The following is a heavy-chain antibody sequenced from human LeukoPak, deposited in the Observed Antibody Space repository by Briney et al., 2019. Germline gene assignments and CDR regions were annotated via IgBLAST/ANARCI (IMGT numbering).Heavy chain of an antibody. CDR3: VRLHCSSTSCYDYYYYYMDV. D-gene: IGHD2-2*01. V-gene: IGHV4-59*08. CDR1: GASVSSHY. CDR2: VFYGVST. Sequence: SETLSLTCTVSGASVSSHYWSWLRQPPGEGLEWIGFVFYGVSTFYNPSLRSRVTISVDTSKKQASLKLSSVTAADTGVYYCVRLHCSSTSCYDYYYYYMDVWGKGTTVIVSS. J-gene: IGHJ6*03.